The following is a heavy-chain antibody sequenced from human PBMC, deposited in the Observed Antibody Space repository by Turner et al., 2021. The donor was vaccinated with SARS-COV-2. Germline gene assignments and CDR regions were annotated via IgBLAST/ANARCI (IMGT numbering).Heavy chain of an antibody. CDR2: FSYSGST. Sequence: QVQLQESGPGLVKPSETLSLTCTVSGGSISSYYCSWIRQHPGKGLEWIGYFSYSGSTNYNPSLKSRVTISVDTSKNHFSLKLSSVTAADTAVYYCARSSYDFWSGYYIGGMDVWGQGTTVTVSS. V-gene: IGHV4-59*01. CDR3: ARSSYDFWSGYYIGGMDV. CDR1: GGSISSYY. D-gene: IGHD3-3*01. J-gene: IGHJ6*02.